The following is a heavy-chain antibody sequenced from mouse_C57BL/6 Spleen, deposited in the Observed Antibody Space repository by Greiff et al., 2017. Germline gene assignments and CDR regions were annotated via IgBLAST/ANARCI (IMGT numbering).Heavy chain of an antibody. D-gene: IGHD1-1*01. CDR1: GYTFTSYW. CDR2: IDPNSGGT. Sequence: QVQLQQPGAELVKPGASVKLSCKASGYTFTSYWMHWVKQRPGRGLEWIGSIDPNSGGTKYNEKFKSKATLTVDKPSSTAYMQLSSLTSEDSAVYYCARDPYYYGSSLFDYWGQGTTLTVSS. CDR3: ARDPYYYGSSLFDY. J-gene: IGHJ2*01. V-gene: IGHV1-72*01.